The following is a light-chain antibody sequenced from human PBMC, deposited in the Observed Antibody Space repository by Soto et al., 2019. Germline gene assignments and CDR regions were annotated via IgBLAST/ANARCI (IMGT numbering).Light chain of an antibody. CDR3: SSYTSSTTLV. V-gene: IGLV2-14*01. CDR1: SNDVGGYDY. J-gene: IGLJ1*01. Sequence: QSALTQPASVSGSPGQSITISCTGTSNDVGGYDYVSWYQQHPGKAPKLMIYEVSDRPSGVSNRFSGSRSGNTASLTISGLQAEDEADYYCSSYTSSTTLVFGTGTKVTVL. CDR2: EVS.